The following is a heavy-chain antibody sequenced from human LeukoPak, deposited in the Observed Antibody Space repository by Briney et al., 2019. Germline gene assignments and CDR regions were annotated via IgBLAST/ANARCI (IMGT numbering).Heavy chain of an antibody. Sequence: GGSLRLSCAASGFTFSSYSMNWVRQAPGKGLEWVSSISSSSSYIYYADSVKGRFTISRDNAKNSLYLQMNSLRAEDTAVYYCARAGIVATWDYYYGMDVWGQGTTVTVSS. D-gene: IGHD5-12*01. CDR2: ISSSSSYI. CDR3: ARAGIVATWDYYYGMDV. J-gene: IGHJ6*02. V-gene: IGHV3-21*01. CDR1: GFTFSSYS.